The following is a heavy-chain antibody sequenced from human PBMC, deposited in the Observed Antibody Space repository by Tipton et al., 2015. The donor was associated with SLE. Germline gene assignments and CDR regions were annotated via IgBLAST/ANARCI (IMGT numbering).Heavy chain of an antibody. CDR2: ISAYNGNT. CDR3: ARSHPVVAAEILDS. Sequence: QSGAEVKKPGASVKVSCKASGYTFSNYGITWVRQAPGQGLEWMGWISAYNGNTNYGHGRVTLTTDTSTSTAYMELRSLRSDDTAVYYCARSHPVVAAEILDSWGQGILVSVSS. J-gene: IGHJ4*02. D-gene: IGHD2-15*01. CDR1: GYTFSNYG. V-gene: IGHV1-18*01.